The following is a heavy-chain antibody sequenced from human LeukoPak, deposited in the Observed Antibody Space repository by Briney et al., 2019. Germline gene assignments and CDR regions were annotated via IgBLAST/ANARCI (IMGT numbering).Heavy chain of an antibody. CDR1: GFTFSSNG. D-gene: IGHD4-17*01. J-gene: IGHJ4*02. CDR3: ANDDYGDYVSLDY. Sequence: GGSLRLSCAASGFTFSSNGMHWVRQAQGKGLEWVAVISYDGSNKYYADSVKGRFTISRDNSKNTLYLQMNSLRAEDTAVYYCANDDYGDYVSLDYWGQGTLVTVSS. CDR2: ISYDGSNK. V-gene: IGHV3-30*18.